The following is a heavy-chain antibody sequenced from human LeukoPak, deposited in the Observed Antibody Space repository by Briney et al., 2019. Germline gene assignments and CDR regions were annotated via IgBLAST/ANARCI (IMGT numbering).Heavy chain of an antibody. CDR3: ARARGGLEAFDI. D-gene: IGHD3-16*01. J-gene: IGHJ3*02. Sequence: PSETLSLTCTVSGGSISSGSYYWSWIRQPAGKGLEWIGRIYTSGSTNYNPSLKSRVTISVDTSKNQFSLKLSSVTAADTAVYYCARARGGLEAFDIWGQGTMATVSS. V-gene: IGHV4-61*02. CDR2: IYTSGST. CDR1: GGSISSGSYY.